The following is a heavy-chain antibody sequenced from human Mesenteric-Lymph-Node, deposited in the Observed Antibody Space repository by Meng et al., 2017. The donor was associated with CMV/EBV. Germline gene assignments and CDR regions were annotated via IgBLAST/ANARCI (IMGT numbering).Heavy chain of an antibody. D-gene: IGHD3-10*01. CDR1: CYTFTSYG. V-gene: IGHV1-18*01. CDR3: ARGIRGVTAFDI. Sequence: ASVPVSCKASCYTFTSYGISWVRQAPGQGLEWMGWISAYNGNTNYAQKLQGRVTMTTDTSTSTAYMELRSLRSDDTAVYYCARGIRGVTAFDIWGQGTMVTVSS. CDR2: ISAYNGNT. J-gene: IGHJ3*02.